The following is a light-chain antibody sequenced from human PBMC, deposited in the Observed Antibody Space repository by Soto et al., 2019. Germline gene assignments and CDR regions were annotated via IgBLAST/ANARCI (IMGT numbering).Light chain of an antibody. Sequence: QLVLTQPASVSGSPGQSITISCTGSSSDVGAFDYVCWHQQHPGKAPKLLIFDVSSRPSGVSSRFSASKSGNTASLTISGLQAEDEADYYCSSYTTSITHVFGTGTKLTVL. CDR3: SSYTTSITHV. J-gene: IGLJ1*01. V-gene: IGLV2-14*03. CDR1: SSDVGAFDY. CDR2: DVS.